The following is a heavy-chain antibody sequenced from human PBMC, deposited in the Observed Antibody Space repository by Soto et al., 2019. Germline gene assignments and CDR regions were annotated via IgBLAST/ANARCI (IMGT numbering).Heavy chain of an antibody. V-gene: IGHV3-33*01. CDR2: IWYDGSNK. CDR3: ARERFLEWGMDV. CDR1: GFTFSSYG. J-gene: IGHJ6*02. Sequence: GGSLRLSCAASGFTFSSYGMHWVRQAPGKGLEWVAVIWYDGSNKYYADSVKGRFTISRDNSKNTLYLQMNSLRAEDTAVYYCARERFLEWGMDVWGQGTTVTVSS. D-gene: IGHD3-3*01.